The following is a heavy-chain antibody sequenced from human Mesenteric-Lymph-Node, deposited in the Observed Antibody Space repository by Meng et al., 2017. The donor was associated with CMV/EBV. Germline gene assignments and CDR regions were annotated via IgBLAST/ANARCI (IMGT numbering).Heavy chain of an antibody. CDR3: ARSLFGGHSRSLDL. J-gene: IGHJ5*02. V-gene: IGHV4-61*01. CDR1: GASVSSGTYY. Sequence: SETLSLTCTVSGASVSSGTYYWSWIRQPPGKGLEWIGYIYYSGNTKYNPSLNSRVTISVDKSKNQFSLKVTSVTAADTAVYYCARSLFGGHSRSLDLWGQGTLVTVSS. CDR2: IYYSGNT. D-gene: IGHD2-21*01.